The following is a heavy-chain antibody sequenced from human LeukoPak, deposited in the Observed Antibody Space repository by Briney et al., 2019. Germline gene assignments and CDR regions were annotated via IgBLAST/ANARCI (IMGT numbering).Heavy chain of an antibody. CDR3: ARASQYYDFWSGYYKTFDY. CDR1: GFTFSSYA. J-gene: IGHJ4*02. Sequence: PGGSLRLSCAASGFTFSSYAMSWIRQPPGKGLEWIGEINHSGSTNYNPSLKSRVTISVDTSKNQFSLKLSSVTAADTAVYYCARASQYYDFWSGYYKTFDYWGQGTLVTVSS. CDR2: INHSGST. V-gene: IGHV4-34*01. D-gene: IGHD3-3*01.